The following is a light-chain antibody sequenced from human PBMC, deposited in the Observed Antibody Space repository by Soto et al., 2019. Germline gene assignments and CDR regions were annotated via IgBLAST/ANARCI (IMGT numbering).Light chain of an antibody. J-gene: IGKJ1*01. CDR2: DAS. V-gene: IGKV1-5*01. CDR3: QHYKTYPLT. CDR1: ESVSTW. Sequence: DIQMTQSPSTLSASVGDRVHITCRASESVSTWLAWYQQKPGKAPKLLIYDASSLESGVPSRFSGTGSGTQFTLTISSLQPDDFATYYCQHYKTYPLTFGQATRVEIK.